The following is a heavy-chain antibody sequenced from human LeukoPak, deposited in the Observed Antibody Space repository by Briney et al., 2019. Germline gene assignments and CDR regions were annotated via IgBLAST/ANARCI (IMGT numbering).Heavy chain of an antibody. CDR2: INPNSGGT. D-gene: IGHD3-22*01. Sequence: ASVKVSCKASGYTFTGYYMHWVRQAPGQGLEWMGWINPNSGGTNYAQKFQGSVTMTRDTSISTAYMELSRLRSDDTAVYYCARGDDSSGYPYFDYWGQGTLVTVSS. V-gene: IGHV1-2*02. CDR1: GYTFTGYY. CDR3: ARGDDSSGYPYFDY. J-gene: IGHJ4*02.